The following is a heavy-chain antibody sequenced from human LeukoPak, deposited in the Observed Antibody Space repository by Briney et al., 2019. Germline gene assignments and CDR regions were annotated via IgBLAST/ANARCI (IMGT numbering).Heavy chain of an antibody. D-gene: IGHD3-10*01. Sequence: SGGSLRLSCAASGFTFSSYAMHWVRQAPGKGLEWVAVISYDGSNKYYADSVKGRFTISRDNSKNTLYLQMNSLRAEDTAVYYCARDMVRGFVKYYFDYWGQGTLVTVSS. J-gene: IGHJ4*02. CDR1: GFTFSSYA. CDR2: ISYDGSNK. V-gene: IGHV3-30-3*01. CDR3: ARDMVRGFVKYYFDY.